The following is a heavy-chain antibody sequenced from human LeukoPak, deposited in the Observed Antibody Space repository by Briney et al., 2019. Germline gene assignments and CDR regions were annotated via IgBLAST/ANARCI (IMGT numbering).Heavy chain of an antibody. CDR3: ASSHHAPFSIITMVRGVIGENWFDP. D-gene: IGHD3-10*01. Sequence: GASVKVSCKASGYTFTGYYMHWVRQAPGQGLEWMGWINPNSGGTNNAQKFQGRVTMTRDTSISTAYMELSRLRSDDTAVYYCASSHHAPFSIITMVRGVIGENWFDPWGQGTLVTVSS. J-gene: IGHJ5*02. CDR2: INPNSGGT. V-gene: IGHV1-2*02. CDR1: GYTFTGYY.